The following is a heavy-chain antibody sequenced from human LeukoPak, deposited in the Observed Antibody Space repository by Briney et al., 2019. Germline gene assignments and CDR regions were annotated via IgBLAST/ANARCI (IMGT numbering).Heavy chain of an antibody. CDR1: GFTFSSYW. CDR2: ISSSTSTI. CDR3: ARGDYYDSSGYVDY. V-gene: IGHV3-48*04. Sequence: GGSLRLSCAASGFTFSSYWMSWIRQAPGKGLEWVSYISSSTSTIYYADSVKGRFTISRDNAKNSLYLQMNSLRAEDTAVYYCARGDYYDSSGYVDYWGQGTLVTVSS. D-gene: IGHD3-22*01. J-gene: IGHJ4*02.